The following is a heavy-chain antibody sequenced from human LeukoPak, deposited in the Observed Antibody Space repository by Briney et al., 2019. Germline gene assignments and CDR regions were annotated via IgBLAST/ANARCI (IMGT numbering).Heavy chain of an antibody. D-gene: IGHD6-19*01. CDR2: ISGSGGST. CDR1: GFTFSSYA. V-gene: IGHV3-23*01. J-gene: IGHJ3*02. Sequence: QTGGSLRLSCAASGFTFSSYAMSWVRQAPGKGLEWVSAISGSGGSTYYADSVKGRFTISRGNSKNTLYLQMNSLRAEDTAVYYCAKDREGSSGWYTDAFDIWGQGTMVTVSS. CDR3: AKDREGSSGWYTDAFDI.